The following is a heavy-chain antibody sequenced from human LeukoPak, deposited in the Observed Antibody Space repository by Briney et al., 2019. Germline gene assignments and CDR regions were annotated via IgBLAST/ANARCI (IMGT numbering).Heavy chain of an antibody. CDR1: GFTFSSYA. D-gene: IGHD2-8*01. V-gene: IGHV3-30-3*01. CDR3: ARDYRGCTNGVCYMVLDYYYYMDV. CDR2: ISYDGSNK. Sequence: GGSLRLSCAASGFTFSSYAMHWVRQAPGKGLEWVAVISYDGSNKYYADSVKGRFTISRDNPKNTLYLQMNSLRAEDTAVYYCARDYRGCTNGVCYMVLDYYYYMDVWGKGTTVTVSS. J-gene: IGHJ6*03.